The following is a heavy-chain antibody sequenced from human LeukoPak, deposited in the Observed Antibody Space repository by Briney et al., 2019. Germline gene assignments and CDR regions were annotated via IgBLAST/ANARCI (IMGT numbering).Heavy chain of an antibody. D-gene: IGHD3-10*01. CDR2: ITTSGSNT. V-gene: IGHV3-48*03. CDR1: GFTFSRYE. J-gene: IGHJ3*02. Sequence: GGSLRLSCAASGFTFSRYEMHWVRQGPGNELEWISYITTSGSNTIYADSVRGRFTISRDNAKNSLYLQMNSLRADDTAVYYCAREGASGSGSFAFDIWGQGTMVTVSA. CDR3: AREGASGSGSFAFDI.